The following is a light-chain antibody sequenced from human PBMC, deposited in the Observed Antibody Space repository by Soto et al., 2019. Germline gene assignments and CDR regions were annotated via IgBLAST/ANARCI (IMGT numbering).Light chain of an antibody. Sequence: DIQMTQSPSSVSASVGDRVTITCLASQAIDSWLAWYQQKPGEDPKLLIFTGSLLHSGVPPRFSGSGSGTDFTLTISSLQPEDFATYYCQQTLSFPPTFGQGTKV. J-gene: IGKJ1*01. CDR2: TGS. CDR1: QAIDSW. V-gene: IGKV1-12*01. CDR3: QQTLSFPPT.